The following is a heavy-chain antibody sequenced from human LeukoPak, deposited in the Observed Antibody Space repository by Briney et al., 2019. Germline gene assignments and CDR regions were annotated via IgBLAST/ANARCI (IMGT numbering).Heavy chain of an antibody. CDR1: GIIFNNVW. CDR3: TTRRVDTGVVAGDF. J-gene: IGHJ4*02. CDR2: IKSESDGGTT. V-gene: IGHV3-15*07. D-gene: IGHD5-18*01. Sequence: GGSLRLSCAASGIIFNNVWMNWVRQAPGKGLEWVARIKSESDGGTTDYAAPVKGRFTISRDDSKNTLYLQMNSLKTDDTALYYCTTRRVDTGVVAGDFWGQGTLVTVSS.